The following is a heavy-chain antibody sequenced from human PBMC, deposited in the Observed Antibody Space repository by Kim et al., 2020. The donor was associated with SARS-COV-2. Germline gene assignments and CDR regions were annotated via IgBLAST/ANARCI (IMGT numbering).Heavy chain of an antibody. CDR1: GGSISSSSYY. Sequence: SETLSLTCTVSGGSISSSSYYWGWIRQPPGKGLEWIGSIHYSGSTYYNPSLKSRVTISVDTSKNQFSLKLSSVTAADTAVYYCVCVRFLECILYQRTNW. CDR2: IHYSGST. V-gene: IGHV4-39*01. CDR3: VCVRFLECILYQRTNW. D-gene: IGHD3-3*01. J-gene: IGHJ5*01.